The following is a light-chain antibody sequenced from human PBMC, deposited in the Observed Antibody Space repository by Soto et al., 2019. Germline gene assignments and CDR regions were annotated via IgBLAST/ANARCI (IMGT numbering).Light chain of an antibody. CDR1: SSDVGANNY. Sequence: QYALTRPPSASGSPGQSVTISCTGTSSDVGANNYVSWYQQHPGRAPKLMIYEVTKRPSGVPDRFSGSKSGNTASLTVSGLQAEDEADYYCSSYAGANRVFGTGTKLTVL. V-gene: IGLV2-8*01. J-gene: IGLJ1*01. CDR2: EVT. CDR3: SSYAGANRV.